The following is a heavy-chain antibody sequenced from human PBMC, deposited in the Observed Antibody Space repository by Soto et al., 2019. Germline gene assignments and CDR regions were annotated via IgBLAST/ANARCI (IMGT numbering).Heavy chain of an antibody. CDR3: ARQWGTDAFDI. Sequence: QVQLQESGPGLVKPSETLSLTCTVSGGSISSYYWSWIRQPPGKGLEWIGYIYYSGSTNYNPSLKSRVTISVDTSKHRFSLKLSSVTAADTAVYYCARQWGTDAFDIWGQGTMVTVSS. CDR2: IYYSGST. CDR1: GGSISSYY. J-gene: IGHJ3*02. D-gene: IGHD1-1*01. V-gene: IGHV4-59*08.